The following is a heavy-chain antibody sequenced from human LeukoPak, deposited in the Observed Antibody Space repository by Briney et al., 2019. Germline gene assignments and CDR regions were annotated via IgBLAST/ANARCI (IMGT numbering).Heavy chain of an antibody. D-gene: IGHD3-10*01. CDR2: INPNNEDT. V-gene: IGHV1-2*02. Sequence: EASVKVSCKASGYTFTGYYMHWVRQAPGQGLEWMGWINPNNEDTKFAQKFQGRVTIRRDTSINTVYMELNRLTPDDTAVYYCARLRVRYYGSGKYPQKYYLDYWGQGTLVTVSS. CDR1: GYTFTGYY. CDR3: ARLRVRYYGSGKYPQKYYLDY. J-gene: IGHJ4*02.